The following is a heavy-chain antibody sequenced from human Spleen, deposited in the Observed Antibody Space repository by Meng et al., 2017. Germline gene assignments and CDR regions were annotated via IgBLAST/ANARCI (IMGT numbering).Heavy chain of an antibody. CDR1: GGSISSRSYN. CDR3: ARRLWFGECHFDY. V-gene: IGHV4-39*07. Sequence: QLQLQWSGPGLVKPSETLSLTCTASGGSISSRSYNWGWIRQPPGKGLEWIGEINHSGSSNYNASLKSRVTMSVDTSRNQFSLNLRSVTAADTAIYYCARRLWFGECHFDYWGPGTLVTVSS. J-gene: IGHJ4*02. D-gene: IGHD3-10*01. CDR2: INHSGSS.